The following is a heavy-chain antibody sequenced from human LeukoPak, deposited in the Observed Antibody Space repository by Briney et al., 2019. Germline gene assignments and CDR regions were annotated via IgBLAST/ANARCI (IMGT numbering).Heavy chain of an antibody. V-gene: IGHV1-18*04. CDR1: GCTFTSYD. CDR2: ISTYNGNT. Sequence: SLKVICKTSGCTFTSYDICWVRQAPGQGLEWMGWISTYNGNTNYAQKLQGRVTMTTDTSTTTAYMELRSLRSDDSAVYYCARRGGQLWPLDYWGQGTLVTVSS. CDR3: ARRGGQLWPLDY. D-gene: IGHD5-18*01. J-gene: IGHJ4*02.